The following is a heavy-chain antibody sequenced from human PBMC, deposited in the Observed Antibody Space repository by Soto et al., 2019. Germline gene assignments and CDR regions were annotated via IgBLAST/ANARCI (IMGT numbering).Heavy chain of an antibody. D-gene: IGHD2-15*01. CDR3: ASYGSSHYTDWFDP. CDR1: GYSISSGYY. V-gene: IGHV4-38-2*01. J-gene: IGHJ5*02. CDR2: IYHSGST. Sequence: SGTLSLTCAVSGYSISSGYYWGWIRQPPGKGLEWIGSIYHSGSTYYNPSLKSRVTISVDTSKNQFSLKLSSVTAADTAVYYCASYGSSHYTDWFDPWGQGTLVTVSS.